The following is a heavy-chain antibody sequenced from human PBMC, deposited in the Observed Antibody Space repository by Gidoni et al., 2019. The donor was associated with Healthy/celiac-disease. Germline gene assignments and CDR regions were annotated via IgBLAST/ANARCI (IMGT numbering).Heavy chain of an antibody. CDR3: ARDSLPGIAAAVNWFDP. D-gene: IGHD6-13*01. CDR2: IKQDGSEK. CDR1: GSTFRSYW. V-gene: IGHV3-7*01. J-gene: IGHJ5*02. Sequence: EVQLLESGGGLVQPGGSRRFSCAASGSTFRSYWMSWVRQAPGKVLGWVANIKQDGSEKYYVDSVKGRFTISRDNAKNSLYLQMNGLRAEETAVYYCARDSLPGIAAAVNWFDPWGQGTLVTVSS.